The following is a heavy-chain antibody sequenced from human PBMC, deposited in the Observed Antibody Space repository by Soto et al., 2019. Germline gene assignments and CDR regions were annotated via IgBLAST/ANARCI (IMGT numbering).Heavy chain of an antibody. J-gene: IGHJ4*02. V-gene: IGHV3-64*01. D-gene: IGHD5-18*01. CDR2: FTTNGDTT. CDR1: GFPFSSYA. CDR3: ARDRGLWSYFDY. Sequence: GGSVRLSCAASGFPFSSYAMRWVRQAPGKGLEYVSTFTTNGDTTYYAKSVKGRFAISRDNSKNTLYLQMGSLRDEDTAVYYCARDRGLWSYFDYWGQGTLVTVSS.